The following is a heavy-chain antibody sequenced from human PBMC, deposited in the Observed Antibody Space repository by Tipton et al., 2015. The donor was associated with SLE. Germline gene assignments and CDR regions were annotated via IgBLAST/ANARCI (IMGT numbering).Heavy chain of an antibody. Sequence: LRLSCAASGFTFSSYSMNWVRQAPGKGLEWIGEINHSGSTNYNPSLKSRVTISVDTSKNQLSLKLSSVTAADTAVYYCARQQLYYYYYGMDVWGQGTTVTVSS. CDR3: ARQQLYYYYYGMDV. CDR2: INHSGST. D-gene: IGHD6-13*01. J-gene: IGHJ6*02. V-gene: IGHV4-34*01. CDR1: GFTFSSYS.